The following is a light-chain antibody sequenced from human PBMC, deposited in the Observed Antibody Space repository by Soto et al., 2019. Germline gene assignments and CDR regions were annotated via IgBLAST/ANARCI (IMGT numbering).Light chain of an antibody. CDR1: QSVSSSY. CDR2: GAS. J-gene: IGKJ4*01. CDR3: QQYGSSPLT. Sequence: GERATLPCRASQSVSSSYLAWYQQKPGQAPRLLIYGASSRATGIPDRFSGSGSGTDFTLTISRLEPEDFAVYYCQQYGSSPLTFGGGTKVDIK. V-gene: IGKV3-20*01.